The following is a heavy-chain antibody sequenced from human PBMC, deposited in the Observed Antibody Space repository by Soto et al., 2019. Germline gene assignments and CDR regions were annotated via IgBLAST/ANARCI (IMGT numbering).Heavy chain of an antibody. CDR3: SGCSGGACHQNYGMDF. J-gene: IGHJ6*02. D-gene: IGHD2-15*01. CDR1: GFTFSSCT. V-gene: IGHV3-21*01. Sequence: EVHLVESGGGLVKPGGSLRLSCAVSGFTFSSCTMNWVRQAPGKGLEWVSSISPSTSHIYYADSVKGRFTISRDNAKNSLFLPMNSLRAEDTAVYYCSGCSGGACHQNYGMDFWGQGTRVTVSS. CDR2: ISPSTSHI.